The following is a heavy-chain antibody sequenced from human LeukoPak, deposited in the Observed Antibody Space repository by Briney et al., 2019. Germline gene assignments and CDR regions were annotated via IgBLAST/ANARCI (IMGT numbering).Heavy chain of an antibody. V-gene: IGHV3-21*04. D-gene: IGHD6-19*01. Sequence: PGRSLRLSCAASGFTFSSYSMNWVRQAPGKGLEWVSSISSSSSYIYYADSVKGRFTISRDNSKNTLYLQMNSLRAEDTAVYYCAKDQSPAYSSGHDYYYYGMDVWGQGTTVTVSS. J-gene: IGHJ6*02. CDR2: ISSSSSYI. CDR3: AKDQSPAYSSGHDYYYYGMDV. CDR1: GFTFSSYS.